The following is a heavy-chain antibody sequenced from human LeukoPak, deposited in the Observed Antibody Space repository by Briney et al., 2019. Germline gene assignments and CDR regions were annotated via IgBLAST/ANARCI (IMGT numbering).Heavy chain of an antibody. CDR2: ISAYNGNT. Sequence: ASVKVSCKASGYTFTSYGISWVRQAPGQGLEWMGWISAYNGNTNYAQKLQGRVTMTTDTSTSTAYMELRSLRSDDTAVYYCARDGGSAWFGELWYYFDYWGQGTLVTVSS. CDR3: ARDGGSAWFGELWYYFDY. D-gene: IGHD3-10*01. J-gene: IGHJ4*02. CDR1: GYTFTSYG. V-gene: IGHV1-18*01.